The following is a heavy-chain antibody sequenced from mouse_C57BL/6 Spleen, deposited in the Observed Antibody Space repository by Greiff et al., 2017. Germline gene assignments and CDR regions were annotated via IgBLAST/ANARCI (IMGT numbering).Heavy chain of an antibody. J-gene: IGHJ2*01. V-gene: IGHV1-69*01. CDR3: ARTYYGSSYDY. Sequence: VKQSCKASGYTFTSYWMHWVKQRPGQGLEWIGEIDPSDSYTNYNQKFKGKSTLTVDKSSSTAYMQLSSLTSEDSAVYYCARTYYGSSYDYWGQGTTLTVSS. D-gene: IGHD1-1*01. CDR1: GYTFTSYW. CDR2: IDPSDSYT.